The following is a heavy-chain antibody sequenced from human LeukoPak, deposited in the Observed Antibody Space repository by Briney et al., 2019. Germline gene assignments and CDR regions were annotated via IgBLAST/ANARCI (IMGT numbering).Heavy chain of an antibody. Sequence: HAGGSLRLSCAASGFTFSSYGMHWVRQAPGKGLEWVAVISYDGSNKYYADSVKGRFTISRDNSKNTLYLQMNSLRAEDTAVYYCAKAWWSTSSGGDSFGIWGQGTMVTVSS. V-gene: IGHV3-30*18. J-gene: IGHJ3*02. CDR1: GFTFSSYG. CDR3: AKAWWSTSSGGDSFGI. CDR2: ISYDGSNK. D-gene: IGHD6-6*01.